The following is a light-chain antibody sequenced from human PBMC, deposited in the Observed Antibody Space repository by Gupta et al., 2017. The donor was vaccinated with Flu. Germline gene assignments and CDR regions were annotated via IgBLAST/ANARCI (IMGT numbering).Light chain of an antibody. J-gene: IGKJ1*01. Sequence: RNDFGWYQQQPGKAPKRLIYAASTGKSGVPSRFIGSGYGTEFTLTIRSRQPDDFAIYYCQQHKNSPWTFGQGTXVEV. CDR2: AAS. CDR3: QQHKNSPWT. CDR1: RND. V-gene: IGKV1-17*01.